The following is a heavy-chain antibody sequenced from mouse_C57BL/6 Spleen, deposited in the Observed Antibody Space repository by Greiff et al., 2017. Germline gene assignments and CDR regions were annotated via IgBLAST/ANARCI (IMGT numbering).Heavy chain of an antibody. CDR1: GFTFSSYG. CDR3: ARDNDYWFAY. Sequence: EVQGVESGGDLVKPGGSLKLSCAASGFTFSSYGMSWVRQTPDTRLEWVATISSGGSYTYYPDSVKGRFTISRDNAKNTLYLQMSSLKSEDTAMYYCARDNDYWFAYWGQGTLVTVSA. V-gene: IGHV5-6*01. CDR2: ISSGGSYT. D-gene: IGHD2-4*01. J-gene: IGHJ3*01.